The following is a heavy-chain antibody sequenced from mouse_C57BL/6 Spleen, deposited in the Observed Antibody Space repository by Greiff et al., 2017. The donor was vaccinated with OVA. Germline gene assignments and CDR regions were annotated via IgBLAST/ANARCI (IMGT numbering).Heavy chain of an antibody. J-gene: IGHJ1*03. V-gene: IGHV1-15*01. CDR2: IDPETGGT. D-gene: IGHD1-1*01. CDR1: GYTFTDYE. CDR3: TDYYGSSRHFGV. Sequence: QVQLQQSGAELVRPGASVTLSCKASGYTFTDYEMHWVKQTPVHGLEWIGAIDPETGGTAYNQKFKGKAILTADKSSSTAYMELRSLTSEDSAVYYCTDYYGSSRHFGVWGTGTTVTVSS.